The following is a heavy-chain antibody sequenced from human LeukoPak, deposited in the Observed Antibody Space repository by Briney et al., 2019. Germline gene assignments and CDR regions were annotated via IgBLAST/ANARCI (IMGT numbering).Heavy chain of an antibody. CDR3: AKDRLYGSGSYYFDY. CDR2: ISGSGGSK. Sequence: GGSLRLSCAASGFTFSSYTMSWVRQAPGKGLEWVSTISGSGGSKYYADSVKGRFTISRDNSKNTLYLQMNSLRAEDTAVYYCAKDRLYGSGSYYFDYWGQGTLVTVSS. J-gene: IGHJ4*02. CDR1: GFTFSSYT. V-gene: IGHV3-23*01. D-gene: IGHD3-10*01.